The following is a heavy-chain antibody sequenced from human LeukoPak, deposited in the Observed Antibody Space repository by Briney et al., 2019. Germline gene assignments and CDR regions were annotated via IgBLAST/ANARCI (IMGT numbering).Heavy chain of an antibody. J-gene: IGHJ4*02. CDR1: GYSFTGYW. CDR2: IYPGDSDT. D-gene: IGHD3-9*01. V-gene: IGHV5-51*01. CDR3: AGQADYNVLTGYHKGHLDY. Sequence: GESLKISCKGFGYSFTGYWIGWVRQMPGKGLEWMGIIYPGDSDTRYSPSFQGQVTISADKSITTAYLQWSSLQASDTAMYYCAGQADYNVLTGYHKGHLDYWGQGTLVTVSS.